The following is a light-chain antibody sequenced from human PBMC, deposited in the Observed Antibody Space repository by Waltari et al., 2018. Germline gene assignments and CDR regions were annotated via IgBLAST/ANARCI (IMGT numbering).Light chain of an antibody. CDR3: QQYNSYPWT. J-gene: IGKJ1*01. Sequence: DIQMTQSPSTLSASVGDRVTITCRASQSISSWFAWYQQKPGKAPKPLIYKASSLESGVPSRFSGSRSGTEFTLTISSLQPDDFATYYCQQYNSYPWTFGQGTKVEIK. CDR1: QSISSW. CDR2: KAS. V-gene: IGKV1-5*03.